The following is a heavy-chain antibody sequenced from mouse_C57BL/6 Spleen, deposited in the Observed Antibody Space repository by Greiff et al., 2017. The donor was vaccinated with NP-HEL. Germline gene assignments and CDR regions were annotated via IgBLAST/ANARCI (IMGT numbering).Heavy chain of an antibody. Sequence: VKLVESGAELVRPGASVKLSCKASGYTFTDYYINWVKQRPGQGLEWIARIYPGSGNTYYNEKFKGKATLTAEKSSSTAYMQLSSLTSEDSAVYFCARAEGAYYGGFAYWGQGTLVTVSA. J-gene: IGHJ3*01. CDR1: GYTFTDYY. CDR3: ARAEGAYYGGFAY. D-gene: IGHD2-10*01. V-gene: IGHV1-76*01. CDR2: IYPGSGNT.